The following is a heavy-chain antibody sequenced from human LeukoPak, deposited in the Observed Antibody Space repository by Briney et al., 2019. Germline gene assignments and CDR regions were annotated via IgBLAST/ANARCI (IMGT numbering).Heavy chain of an antibody. CDR1: GYTFTSYD. Sequence: ASVKVSCKASGYTFTSYDINWVRQATGQGLEWMGWMNPNSGNTSYAQKFQGRVTMTRNTSISTAYMEPSSLRSEDTAVYYCARGSTVFAFDIWGQGTMVTVSS. CDR3: ARGSTVFAFDI. D-gene: IGHD4-17*01. J-gene: IGHJ3*02. V-gene: IGHV1-8*01. CDR2: MNPNSGNT.